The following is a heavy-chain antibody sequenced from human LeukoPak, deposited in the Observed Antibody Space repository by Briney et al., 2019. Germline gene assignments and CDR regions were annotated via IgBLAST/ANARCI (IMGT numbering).Heavy chain of an antibody. J-gene: IGHJ4*02. Sequence: SETLSLTCGVSGGSISSTNWRTWVRLPPGEGLEWIGEVHLSGRTNYNPSLESRVTMSVDMSENHISLKLTSVTAADTAVYYCAREGGPYRPLDYSGQGTLVTVSS. CDR2: VHLSGRT. CDR1: GGSISSTNW. V-gene: IGHV4-4*02. CDR3: AREGGPYRPLDY.